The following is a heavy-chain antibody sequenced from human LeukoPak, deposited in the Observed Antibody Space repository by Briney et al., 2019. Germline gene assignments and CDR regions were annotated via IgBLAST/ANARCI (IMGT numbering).Heavy chain of an antibody. CDR3: AKDGNYYGSGHIDY. D-gene: IGHD3-10*01. V-gene: IGHV3-30*02. CDR1: GFTFSSYG. CDR2: IRYDGSNK. J-gene: IGHJ4*02. Sequence: GGSLRLSCAASGFTFSSYGMHWVRQAPGKGLEWVAFIRYDGSNKYYADSVKGRFTISRDNSKNTLYLQMNSLRAEDTAVYYCAKDGNYYGSGHIDYWGQGTLVTVSS.